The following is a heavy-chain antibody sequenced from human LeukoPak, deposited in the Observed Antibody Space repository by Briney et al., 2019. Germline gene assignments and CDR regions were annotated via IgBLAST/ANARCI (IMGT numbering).Heavy chain of an antibody. CDR1: GFTVSSSY. CDR2: FYVGGST. D-gene: IGHD5-24*01. CDR3: ARGDGYNFWKS. J-gene: IGHJ5*02. V-gene: IGHV3-66*01. Sequence: GGSLRLSCAASGFTVSSSYMSWVRQAPGKGLEWVSVFYVGGSTYYADSEKGRFTISRDDSKNTLDLQMNSLRAEDTAVYYCARGDGYNFWKSWGQGTLVTASS.